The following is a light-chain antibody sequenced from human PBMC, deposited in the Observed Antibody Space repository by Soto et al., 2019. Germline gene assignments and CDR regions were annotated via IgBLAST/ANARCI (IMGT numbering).Light chain of an antibody. J-gene: IGKJ1*01. CDR2: KAS. CDR3: QQYNSYPWT. Sequence: DIQMTQSPSTLSASVGDRVTITCRASQSISSWLAWYQQKPGKAPKLLIYKASSLESGVPSRFSGSGSGTEVTLNISSLQPDDFATNYCQQYNSYPWTFGQGTKVEIK. CDR1: QSISSW. V-gene: IGKV1-5*03.